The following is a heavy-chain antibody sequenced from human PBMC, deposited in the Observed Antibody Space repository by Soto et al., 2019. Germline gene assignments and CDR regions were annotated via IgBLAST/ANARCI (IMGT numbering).Heavy chain of an antibody. Sequence: QVQLQESGPGLVKPSGTLSLTCAVSGGSVSSSNWWSWVRQSPGKGLEWMGEIYHSGSAHYNPSLKSPATTSLDKSKNQFSLWLSSVSAADTAVYYCARVPGVVVCADDAFDIWGPGTRVIVSS. D-gene: IGHD2-8*02. CDR1: GGSVSSSNW. J-gene: IGHJ3*02. CDR2: IYHSGSA. CDR3: ARVPGVVVCADDAFDI. V-gene: IGHV4-4*02.